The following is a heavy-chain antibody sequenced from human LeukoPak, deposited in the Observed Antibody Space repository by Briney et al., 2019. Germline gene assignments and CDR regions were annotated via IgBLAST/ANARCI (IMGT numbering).Heavy chain of an antibody. Sequence: ASVKVSCKASGYTFTGYYMHWVRQAPGQGLEWMGWINPNSGGTNYAQKFQGRVTMTRDTSISTAYMELSRLRSEDTAVYYCARGNGYYDSSGYYPRGQGTLVTVSS. CDR3: ARGNGYYDSSGYYP. V-gene: IGHV1-2*02. CDR2: INPNSGGT. D-gene: IGHD3-22*01. J-gene: IGHJ4*02. CDR1: GYTFTGYY.